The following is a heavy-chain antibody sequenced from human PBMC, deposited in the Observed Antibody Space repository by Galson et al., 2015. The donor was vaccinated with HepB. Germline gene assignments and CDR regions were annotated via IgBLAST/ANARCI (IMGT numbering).Heavy chain of an antibody. J-gene: IGHJ3*02. CDR3: AKAPYSSGPNDAFDI. V-gene: IGHV3-21*01. D-gene: IGHD6-19*01. Sequence: SLRLSCAASGFTFSSYSMNWVRQAPGKGLEWVSSISSSSSFIHYADSVKGRFTISRDNAKKSLYLQMNSLRVEDTAVYYCAKAPYSSGPNDAFDIWGQGTMVTVSS. CDR1: GFTFSSYS. CDR2: ISSSSSFI.